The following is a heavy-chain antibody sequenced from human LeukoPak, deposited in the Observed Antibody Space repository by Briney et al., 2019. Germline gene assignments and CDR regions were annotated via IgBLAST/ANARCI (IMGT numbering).Heavy chain of an antibody. D-gene: IGHD5-18*01. V-gene: IGHV3-23*01. Sequence: GGSLRLSCAASGFTVSSYAMSWVRQAPGKGLEWVSAISGSGGSTYYADSVKGRFTISRDNSKNTLYLQMNSLRAEDTAVYYCAKSGYSYGYLDYWGQGTLVTVSS. CDR2: ISGSGGST. J-gene: IGHJ4*02. CDR1: GFTVSSYA. CDR3: AKSGYSYGYLDY.